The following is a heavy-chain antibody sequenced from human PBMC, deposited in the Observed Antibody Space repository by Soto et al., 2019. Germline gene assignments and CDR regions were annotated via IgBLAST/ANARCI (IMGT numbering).Heavy chain of an antibody. CDR1: GVTVSSNY. D-gene: IGHD5-12*01. CDR2: IYSGGST. V-gene: IGHV3-66*01. CDR3: ARGTSGYDLYNYYYYGMDV. J-gene: IGHJ6*02. Sequence: PGGSLKLSCAASGVTVSSNYMSWVRQAPGKGLEWVSVIYSGGSTYYADSVKGRFTISRDNSKNTLYLQTNSLRAEDTAVYYCARGTSGYDLYNYYYYGMDVWGQGTTVTVSS.